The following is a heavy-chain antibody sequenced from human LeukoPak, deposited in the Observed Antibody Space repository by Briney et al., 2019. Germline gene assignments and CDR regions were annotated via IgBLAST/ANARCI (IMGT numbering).Heavy chain of an antibody. V-gene: IGHV1-69*13. J-gene: IGHJ4*02. D-gene: IGHD2-2*01. CDR1: GGTFSSYA. Sequence: EASVKVSCKASGGTFSSYAISWVRQAPGQGLEWMGGIIPIFGTANYAQKFQGRVTITADESTSTAYMELSSLRSEDTAVYYCARAPTSRYCSSTSCRNYGGLDYWGQGTLVTVSS. CDR3: ARAPTSRYCSSTSCRNYGGLDY. CDR2: IIPIFGTA.